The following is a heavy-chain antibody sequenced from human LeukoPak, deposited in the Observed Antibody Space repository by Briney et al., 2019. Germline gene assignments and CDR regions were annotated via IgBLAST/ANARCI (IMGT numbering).Heavy chain of an antibody. V-gene: IGHV1-8*01. Sequence: ASVKVSRKASGYTFTSYDINWVRQATAQGLEWMGWMNPNRGNTGYVQKFQRRVTITRNTSISTAYMELSSLRSEDMAVYYCARSIVVVRAAKMWFDPWGQGTLVTVSS. D-gene: IGHD2-2*01. CDR3: ARSIVVVRAAKMWFDP. J-gene: IGHJ5*02. CDR2: MNPNRGNT. CDR1: GYTFTSYD.